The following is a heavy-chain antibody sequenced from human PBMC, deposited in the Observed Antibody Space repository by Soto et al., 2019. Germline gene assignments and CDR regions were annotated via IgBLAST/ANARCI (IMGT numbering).Heavy chain of an antibody. V-gene: IGHV4-31*03. CDR2: IYYSGST. J-gene: IGHJ6*02. CDR3: AREGDSSGYPFPGMDV. D-gene: IGHD3-22*01. Sequence: SETLSLTCTVSGGSISSGGYYWSWIRQHPGKGLEWIGYIYYSGSTYYNPSLKSRVTISVDTSKNQFSLKLSSVTAADTAVYYCAREGDSSGYPFPGMDVWGQGTTVTV. CDR1: GGSISSGGYY.